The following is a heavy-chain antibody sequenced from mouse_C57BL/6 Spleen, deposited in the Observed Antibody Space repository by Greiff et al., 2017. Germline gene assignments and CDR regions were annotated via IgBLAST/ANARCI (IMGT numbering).Heavy chain of an antibody. J-gene: IGHJ3*01. D-gene: IGHD1-1*01. CDR1: GYSITSGYY. V-gene: IGHV3-6*01. CDR3: ARDLGNYYGSTLFAY. Sequence: VQLKESGPGLVKPSQSLSLTCSVTGYSITSGYYWNWIRQFPGNKLEWMGYISYDGSKNYNPSLKNRISITRDTSKNQFFLKLNSVTTEDTATYYWARDLGNYYGSTLFAYWGQGTLVTVSA. CDR2: ISYDGSK.